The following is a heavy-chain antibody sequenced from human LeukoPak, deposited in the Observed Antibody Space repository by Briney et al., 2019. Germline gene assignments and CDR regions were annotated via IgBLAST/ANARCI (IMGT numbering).Heavy chain of an antibody. V-gene: IGHV1-2*02. CDR1: GYTFTGYY. D-gene: IGHD5-18*01. Sequence: ASVKVSCKASGYTFTGYYMHWVRQAPGQGLEWMGWINPNSGGTNYAQKFQGRVTMTRDTSISTAYMELSRLRSDDTAVYYCARSETRYSYASDRNYFDYWGQGTLVTVSS. J-gene: IGHJ4*02. CDR3: ARSETRYSYASDRNYFDY. CDR2: INPNSGGT.